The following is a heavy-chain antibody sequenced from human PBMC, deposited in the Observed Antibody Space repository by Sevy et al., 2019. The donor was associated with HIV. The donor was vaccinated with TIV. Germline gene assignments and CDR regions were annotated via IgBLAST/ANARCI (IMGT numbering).Heavy chain of an antibody. D-gene: IGHD3-10*01. CDR1: GFTFSDYG. Sequence: QLGGSLRLSCAASGFTFSDYGMQWVRQAPGKGLDWVALIWYDGNDKYYADSVKGRFTISRDNSKNTLYLQMNSLRVEDTAVYYCARDRFAYGNFDFWGQGTLVTVSS. J-gene: IGHJ4*02. CDR2: IWYDGNDK. V-gene: IGHV3-33*01. CDR3: ARDRFAYGNFDF.